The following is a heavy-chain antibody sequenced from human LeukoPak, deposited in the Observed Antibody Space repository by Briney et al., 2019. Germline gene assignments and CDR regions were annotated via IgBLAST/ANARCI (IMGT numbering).Heavy chain of an antibody. D-gene: IGHD2-15*01. V-gene: IGHV3-30-3*01. CDR2: ISYDGGNK. J-gene: IGHJ3*02. CDR1: GFTFSSYA. Sequence: PGRSLRLSCAASGFTFSSYAMHWVRQAPGKGLEWVAVISYDGGNKYYADSVKGRFTISRDNSKNTLYLQMNSLRAEDTAVYYCATYCSGGSCYPLGAFDIWGQGTMVTVSS. CDR3: ATYCSGGSCYPLGAFDI.